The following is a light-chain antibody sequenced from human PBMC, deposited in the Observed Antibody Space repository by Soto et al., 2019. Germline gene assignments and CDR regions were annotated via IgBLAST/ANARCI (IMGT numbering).Light chain of an antibody. J-gene: IGLJ1*01. Sequence: QLVLTQPPSASGTPGQRVTISCSGSSSNIESNTVTWYQQLPGTAPKLVIYSNYDRPSGVPDRFSGSTSGTSASLVIRGLQSEDEADYYCAEWDDILNGYVFGGGTKVTVL. V-gene: IGLV1-44*01. CDR3: AEWDDILNGYV. CDR2: SNY. CDR1: SSNIESNT.